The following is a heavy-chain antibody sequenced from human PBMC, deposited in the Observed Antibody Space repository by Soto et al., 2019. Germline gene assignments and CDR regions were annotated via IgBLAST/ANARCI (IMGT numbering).Heavy chain of an antibody. CDR3: ARDRYSKSDYKYGMDV. D-gene: IGHD6-13*01. J-gene: IGHJ6*02. CDR2: IYSDGTT. Sequence: GGSLRLSCAASGFTVSSNYMTWVRQAPGKGLEWVSVIYSDGTTYYADSVKGRFTISRDNSKNTLYLQMNSLRAEDTAVYYCARDRYSKSDYKYGMDVWGRGTTVTVSS. CDR1: GFTVSSNY. V-gene: IGHV3-53*01.